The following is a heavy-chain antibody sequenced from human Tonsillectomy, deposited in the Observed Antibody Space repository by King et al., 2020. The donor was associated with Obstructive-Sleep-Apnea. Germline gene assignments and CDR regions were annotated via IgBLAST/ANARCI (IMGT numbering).Heavy chain of an antibody. V-gene: IGHV3-23*04. CDR2: ISGSGGST. CDR1: GFTFSSYA. D-gene: IGHD5-18*01. Sequence: VQLVESGGGLVQPGGSLRLSCAASGFTFSSYAMSWVRQAPGKGLEWVSAISGSGGSTYYADAVNGRFTISRDNSKNTLYLQMNSLRAEDTAVYYCAKRGGTAMVTGYYYGMDVWGQGTTVTVSS. CDR3: AKRGGTAMVTGYYYGMDV. J-gene: IGHJ6*02.